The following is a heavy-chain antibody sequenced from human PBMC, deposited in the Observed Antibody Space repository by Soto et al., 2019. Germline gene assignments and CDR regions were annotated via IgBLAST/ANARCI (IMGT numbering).Heavy chain of an antibody. CDR1: GGSISSSNW. CDR3: ARVGYSYGYGIDY. V-gene: IGHV4-4*02. Sequence: SETLSLTCAVSGGSISSSNWWSWVRQPPGKGLEWIGEIYHSGSTNYNPSLKSRVTISVDKSKNHFSLKLSFVTAAYTAVYYCARVGYSYGYGIDYWGQGTLVTVSS. CDR2: IYHSGST. J-gene: IGHJ4*02. D-gene: IGHD5-18*01.